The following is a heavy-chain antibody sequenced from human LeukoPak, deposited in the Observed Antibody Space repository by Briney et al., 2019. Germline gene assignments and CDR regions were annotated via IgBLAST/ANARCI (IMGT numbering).Heavy chain of an antibody. CDR3: ARDPGYSAFDV. CDR2: IKEDGSEK. V-gene: IGHV3-7*01. CDR1: GFTFSSYW. J-gene: IGHJ3*01. Sequence: QSGGSLRLSCAASGFTFSSYWMSWVRQAPGKGPEFVANIKEDGSEKSYVDSVKGRFTISRDNAKKSVSPQMSSLRAEDTAVYYCARDPGYSAFDVWGQGAMVIVSS. D-gene: IGHD5-18*01.